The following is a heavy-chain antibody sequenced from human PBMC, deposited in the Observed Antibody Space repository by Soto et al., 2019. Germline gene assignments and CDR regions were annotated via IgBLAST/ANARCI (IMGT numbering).Heavy chain of an antibody. CDR1: GFTFSNYE. J-gene: IGHJ6*03. D-gene: IGHD6-13*01. CDR3: ASRGYGSRWPNVYMDV. V-gene: IGHV3-64*01. CDR2: ISNNGAHT. Sequence: EAQLVESGGGLVQPGGSLRLSCAASGFTFSNYEMHWVRQAPGKGLEYVSGISNNGAHTDYAKSVKGRFTISRDNSENTLYLQRGSLRAEDMALYYCASRGYGSRWPNVYMDVWGKGTTVTVSS.